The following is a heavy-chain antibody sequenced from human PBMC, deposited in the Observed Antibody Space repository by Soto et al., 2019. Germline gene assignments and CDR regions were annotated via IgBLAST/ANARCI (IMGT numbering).Heavy chain of an antibody. Sequence: ASVKVSCKASGYTFTSYGISWVRQAPGQGLEWMGWISAYNGNTNYAQKLQGRVTMTTDTSTSTAYMELRSLRSDDTAVYYCARPYCSSTSCPNAFDICGQGTMVTVSS. J-gene: IGHJ3*02. D-gene: IGHD2-2*01. CDR1: GYTFTSYG. V-gene: IGHV1-18*01. CDR3: ARPYCSSTSCPNAFDI. CDR2: ISAYNGNT.